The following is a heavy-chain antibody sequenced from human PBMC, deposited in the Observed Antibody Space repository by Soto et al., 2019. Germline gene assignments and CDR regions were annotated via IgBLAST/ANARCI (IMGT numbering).Heavy chain of an antibody. CDR3: AREWILTVRDYFDF. CDR1: GGTMSSYD. CDR2: IYYSGST. J-gene: IGHJ4*02. V-gene: IGHV4-59*01. D-gene: IGHD3-9*01. Sequence: SDTPALTSTVSGGTMSSYDWAWILQSPGKGLEWIGYIYYSGSTNYNPSLKSRVTISVDTSKNHFSLQLSSVTAADTAVYYCAREWILTVRDYFDFWGQGTLVTVSS.